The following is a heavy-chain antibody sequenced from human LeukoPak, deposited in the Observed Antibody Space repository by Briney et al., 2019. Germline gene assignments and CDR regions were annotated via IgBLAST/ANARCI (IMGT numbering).Heavy chain of an antibody. V-gene: IGHV1-18*04. CDR1: GYTFTSYG. CDR3: ARDPASSPDYGMDV. J-gene: IGHJ6*04. D-gene: IGHD6-13*01. Sequence: GASVKVSRKASGYTFTSYGISWVRQAPGQGLEWMGWISAYNGNTNYARKLQGRVTMTTDTSTSTAYMELRSLRSDDTAVYYCARDPASSPDYGMDVWGKGTTVTVSS. CDR2: ISAYNGNT.